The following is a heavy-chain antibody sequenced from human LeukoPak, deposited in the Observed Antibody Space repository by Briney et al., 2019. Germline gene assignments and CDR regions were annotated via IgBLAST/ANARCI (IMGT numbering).Heavy chain of an antibody. D-gene: IGHD5-18*01. CDR2: IYYSGST. V-gene: IGHV4-59*01. CDR3: ARDGYSYCLDYYYYIAV. CDR1: GGSISRYY. J-gene: IGHJ6*03. Sequence: SETLSLTCTVSGGSISRYYWSWIRQPPGKGLEWISYIYYSGSTNYNPSLKSRVTISVDTSKNQFSLKLSSVTAEQTTVNYCARDGYSYCLDYYYYIAVWGKGTPVTVSS.